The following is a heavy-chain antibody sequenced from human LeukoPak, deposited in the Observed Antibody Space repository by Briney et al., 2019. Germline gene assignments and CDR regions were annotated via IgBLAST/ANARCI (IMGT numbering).Heavy chain of an antibody. D-gene: IGHD4-17*01. V-gene: IGHV3-23*01. CDR1: GFTFSSSW. J-gene: IGHJ4*02. CDR3: AKALGYDDYGDYGPTFDY. CDR2: ISGSGGST. Sequence: PGGSLRPSCAGSGFTFSSSWMSWVRQAPGKGRGWVSAISGSGGSTYYADSVKGRFTISRDNSKNSLYLQMNSLRAEDTAVYYCAKALGYDDYGDYGPTFDYWGQGTLVTVSS.